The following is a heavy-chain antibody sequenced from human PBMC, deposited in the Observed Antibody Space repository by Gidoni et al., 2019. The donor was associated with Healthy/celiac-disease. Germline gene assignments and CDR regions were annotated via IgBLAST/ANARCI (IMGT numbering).Heavy chain of an antibody. Sequence: QVQLVQSGAEVKKPGSSVKVSCKASGGTFSSYAISWVRQAPGQGLEWMGGIIPIFGTANYAQKFQGRVTITADESTSIAYMELSSLRSEDTAVYYCARKGLELRGYYYGMDVWGQGTTVTVSS. CDR3: ARKGLELRGYYYGMDV. D-gene: IGHD1-7*01. CDR2: IIPIFGTA. V-gene: IGHV1-69*01. CDR1: GGTFSSYA. J-gene: IGHJ6*02.